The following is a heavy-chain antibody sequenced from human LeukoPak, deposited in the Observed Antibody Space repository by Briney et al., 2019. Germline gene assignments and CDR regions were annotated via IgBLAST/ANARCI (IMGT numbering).Heavy chain of an antibody. V-gene: IGHV3-33*01. Sequence: GGSLRLSCAASGFTFSTSGMHWVRQAPGKGLEWVAFIWYDGINKYYADSVKGRFTISRDNSKNTLYLQMNSLRAEDTAVYYCARDSHYDSGQLDYWGQGTLVTVSS. CDR2: IWYDGINK. D-gene: IGHD3-10*01. J-gene: IGHJ4*02. CDR3: ARDSHYDSGQLDY. CDR1: GFTFSTSG.